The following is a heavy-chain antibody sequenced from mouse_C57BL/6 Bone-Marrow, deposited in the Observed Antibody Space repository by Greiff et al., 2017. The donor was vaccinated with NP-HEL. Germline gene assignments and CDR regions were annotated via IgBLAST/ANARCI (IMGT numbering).Heavy chain of an antibody. V-gene: IGHV3-6*01. J-gene: IGHJ4*01. CDR2: ISYDGSN. CDR1: GYSITSGYY. CDR3: ALRGGNYYGSSFHYYAMDY. D-gene: IGHD1-1*01. Sequence: EVQLVESGPGLVKPSQSLSLTCSVTGYSITSGYYWNWIRQFPGNKLEWMGYISYDGSNNYNPSLKNRISITRDTSKNQFFLKLNSVTTEDTATYYCALRGGNYYGSSFHYYAMDYWGQGTSVTVSS.